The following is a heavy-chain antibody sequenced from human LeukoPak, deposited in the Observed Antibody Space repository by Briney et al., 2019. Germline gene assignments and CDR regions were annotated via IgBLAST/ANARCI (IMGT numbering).Heavy chain of an antibody. D-gene: IGHD6-13*01. CDR3: ARVGGQLGYYYYGMDV. CDR1: GYTFTMYY. J-gene: IGHJ6*02. V-gene: IGHV1-46*01. Sequence: ASVKVSCKASGYTFTMYYIHWVRQAPGQGLEWMGMINPSDGATTYAQRFQGRVTITADKSTSTAYMELSSLRSEDTAVYYCARVGGQLGYYYYGMDVWGQGTTVTVSS. CDR2: INPSDGAT.